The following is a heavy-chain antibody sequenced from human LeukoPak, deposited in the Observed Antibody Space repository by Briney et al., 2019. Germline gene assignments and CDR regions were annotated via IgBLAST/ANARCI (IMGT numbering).Heavy chain of an antibody. J-gene: IGHJ2*01. D-gene: IGHD1-26*01. CDR2: INPNSGGT. Sequence: GASVKVSCKASGYTFTGYYMHWVRQAPGQGLEWTGWINPNSGGTNYAQKFQGRVTMTRDTSISTAYMELSRLRSDDTAVYYCARERVRYWENRRRDWYFDLWGRGTLVTVSS. CDR3: ARERVRYWENRRRDWYFDL. CDR1: GYTFTGYY. V-gene: IGHV1-2*02.